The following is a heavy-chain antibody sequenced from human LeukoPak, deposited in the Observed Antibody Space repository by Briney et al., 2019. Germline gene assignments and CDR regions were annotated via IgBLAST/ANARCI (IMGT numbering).Heavy chain of an antibody. CDR3: ASLPLPGMVRGVSYYYYMDV. CDR2: ISSSSSTI. J-gene: IGHJ6*03. Sequence: GGSLRLSCAASGFTFSSYSMNWVRQAPGKGLEWVSYISSSSSTIYYADSVKGRFTISRDNAKNSLYLQMNSLRAEDTAVYYCASLPLPGMVRGVSYYYYMDVWGKGTTVTVSS. CDR1: GFTFSSYS. V-gene: IGHV3-48*01. D-gene: IGHD3-10*01.